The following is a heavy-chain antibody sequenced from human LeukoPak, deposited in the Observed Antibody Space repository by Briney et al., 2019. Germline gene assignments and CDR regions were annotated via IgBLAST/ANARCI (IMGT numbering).Heavy chain of an antibody. V-gene: IGHV3-7*04. CDR3: SRGLFYFQY. CDR1: GFTFSTYC. CDR2: IKQDGSEK. Sequence: GGSLRPSCGASGFTFSTYCMSWVRQAPGKGLEWVANIKQDGSEKYYVDSVKGRFTISRDNAKNSLYLQMNSLRAEDTAVYYRSRGLFYFQYWGQGTLVTVSS. J-gene: IGHJ1*01. D-gene: IGHD3-16*01.